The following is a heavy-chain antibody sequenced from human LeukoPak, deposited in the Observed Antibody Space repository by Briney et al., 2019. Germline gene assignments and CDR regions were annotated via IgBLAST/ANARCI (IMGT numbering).Heavy chain of an antibody. Sequence: GGSLRLSCAASGFTVSSNYMSWVRQAPGKGLEWVSVIYSGGSTYYADSVKGRFTISRDNSKKTLYLQMNSLRDEDTAVYYCARETYCGRDCDYFDYWGQGTLVTVSS. CDR1: GFTVSSNY. CDR3: ARETYCGRDCDYFDY. J-gene: IGHJ4*02. D-gene: IGHD2-21*01. CDR2: IYSGGST. V-gene: IGHV3-66*02.